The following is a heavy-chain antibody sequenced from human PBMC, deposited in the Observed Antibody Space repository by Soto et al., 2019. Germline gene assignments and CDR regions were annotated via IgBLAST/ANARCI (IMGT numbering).Heavy chain of an antibody. CDR1: GGSISSSSYY. V-gene: IGHV4-39*01. D-gene: IGHD1-1*01. CDR3: ARQRQAGTTNNWFDP. J-gene: IGHJ5*02. CDR2: IYYSGSP. Sequence: QLQLQESGPGLVKPSETLSLTCTVSGGSISSSSYYWGWIRQPPGKGLEWIGSIYYSGSPYYNPSLKRRVTISVDTTKNQFSLKLSSVTAADTAVYFCARQRQAGTTNNWFDPWGQGTLVTVSS.